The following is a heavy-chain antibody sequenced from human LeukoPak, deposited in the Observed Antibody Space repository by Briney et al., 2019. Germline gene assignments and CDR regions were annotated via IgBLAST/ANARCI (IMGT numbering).Heavy chain of an antibody. J-gene: IGHJ4*02. Sequence: ASVKVSCKASGYILSRYAMNWVRQAPGQSLEWMGWINAGNGNTKYSQKFQGRVTITRDTSASTAYMELRSLRSDDTAVYYCARDRLGSGRGNVDYWGQGTLVTVSS. CDR2: INAGNGNT. V-gene: IGHV1-3*01. D-gene: IGHD3-10*01. CDR3: ARDRLGSGRGNVDY. CDR1: GYILSRYA.